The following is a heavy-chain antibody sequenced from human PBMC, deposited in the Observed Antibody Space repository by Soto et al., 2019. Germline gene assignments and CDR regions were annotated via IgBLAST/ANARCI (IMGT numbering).Heavy chain of an antibody. Sequence: GGSLRLSCAASGFTFSSYAMHWVRQAPGKGLEWVAVISYDGSNKYYADSVKGRFTISRDNSKNTLYLQMNSLRAEDTAVYYCARVLDIVGAIDYWGQGTLVTVSS. D-gene: IGHD1-26*01. J-gene: IGHJ4*02. CDR1: GFTFSSYA. V-gene: IGHV3-30-3*01. CDR2: ISYDGSNK. CDR3: ARVLDIVGAIDY.